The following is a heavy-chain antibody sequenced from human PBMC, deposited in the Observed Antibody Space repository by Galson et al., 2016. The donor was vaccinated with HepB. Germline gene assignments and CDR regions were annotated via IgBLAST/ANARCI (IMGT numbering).Heavy chain of an antibody. Sequence: LRLSCAASGFTFSHYAIHWVRQAPGKGLEWVAVISYDGSNKYYADFVKGRFTISRDNSKNTLYLYMNNLTAGDTAIYYCGKHGGFDYWGQGALVTVSS. D-gene: IGHD3-16*01. J-gene: IGHJ4*02. CDR2: ISYDGSNK. CDR3: GKHGGFDY. CDR1: GFTFSHYA. V-gene: IGHV3-30-3*01.